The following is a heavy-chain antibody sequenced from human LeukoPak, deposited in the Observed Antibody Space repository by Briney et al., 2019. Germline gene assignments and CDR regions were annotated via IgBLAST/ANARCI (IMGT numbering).Heavy chain of an antibody. CDR2: ISYDGSNK. V-gene: IGHV3-30-3*01. D-gene: IGHD2-21*02. Sequence: PGGSLRLSCAASGFTFSSYAMHWVRQAPGKGLEWVAVISYDGSNKYYADSVKGRFTISRDNSKNTLYLQMNSLRAEDTAVYYCARVGKRIVVVTAIGVQPDYWGQGTLVTVSS. CDR3: ARVGKRIVVVTAIGVQPDY. J-gene: IGHJ4*02. CDR1: GFTFSSYA.